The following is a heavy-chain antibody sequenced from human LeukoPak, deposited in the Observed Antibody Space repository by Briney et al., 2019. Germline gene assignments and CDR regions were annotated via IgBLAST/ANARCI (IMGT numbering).Heavy chain of an antibody. D-gene: IGHD2-15*01. CDR2: ISSSSSYI. J-gene: IGHJ4*02. CDR3: ARRKRLAGLNYFDY. Sequence: GGSLRLSCAASGFTFSSYSMNWVRQAPGKGLEWVSSISSSSSYIYYADSVKGRFTISRDNAKNSLYLQMNSLRAEDTAVYYCARRKRLAGLNYFDYWGQGTLVTVSS. CDR1: GFTFSSYS. V-gene: IGHV3-21*01.